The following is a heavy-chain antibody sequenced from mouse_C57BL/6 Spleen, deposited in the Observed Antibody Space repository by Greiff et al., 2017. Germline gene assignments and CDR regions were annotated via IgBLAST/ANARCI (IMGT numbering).Heavy chain of an antibody. J-gene: IGHJ1*03. D-gene: IGHD2-10*01. V-gene: IGHV3-1*01. Sequence: EVHLVESGPGMVKPSQSLSLTCTVTGYSITSGYDWHWIRHFPGNKLEWMGYISYSGSTNYNPSLKSRISITHDTSKNHFFLKLNSVTTEDTATYYCARAPYPTWYFDVWGTGTTVTVSS. CDR1: GYSITSGYD. CDR2: ISYSGST. CDR3: ARAPYPTWYFDV.